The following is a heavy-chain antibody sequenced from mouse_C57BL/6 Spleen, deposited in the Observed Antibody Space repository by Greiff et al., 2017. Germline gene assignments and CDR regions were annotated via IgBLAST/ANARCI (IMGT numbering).Heavy chain of an antibody. CDR1: GYAFTNYL. CDR2: INPGSGGT. V-gene: IGHV1-54*01. CDR3: ARRSNYVRGAMDY. D-gene: IGHD2-5*01. Sequence: QVQLQQSGAELVRPGTSVKVFCKASGYAFTNYLIEWVKQRPGQGLEWIGVINPGSGGTNYNEKFKGKATLTADKSSSTAYMQLSSLTSEDSAVYFCARRSNYVRGAMDYWGQGTSVTVSS. J-gene: IGHJ4*01.